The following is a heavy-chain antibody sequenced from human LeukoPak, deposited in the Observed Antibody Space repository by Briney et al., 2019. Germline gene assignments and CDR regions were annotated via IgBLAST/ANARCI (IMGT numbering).Heavy chain of an antibody. CDR3: ARDIGYYYGSGSNDY. J-gene: IGHJ4*02. D-gene: IGHD3-10*01. Sequence: ASVKVSCKASGYTFTSYAMNWVRQAPGQGLEWMGWINPNSGGTNYAQKFQGRVTMTRDTSISTAYMELSRLRSDDTAVYYCARDIGYYYGSGSNDYWGQGTLVTVSS. CDR2: INPNSGGT. CDR1: GYTFTSYA. V-gene: IGHV1-2*02.